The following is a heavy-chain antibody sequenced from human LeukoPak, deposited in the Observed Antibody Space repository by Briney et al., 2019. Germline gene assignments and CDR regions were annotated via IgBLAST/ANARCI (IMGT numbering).Heavy chain of an antibody. CDR2: IYPDDSDT. D-gene: IGHD3-22*01. CDR3: ARSMTRIVEDAFDI. J-gene: IGHJ3*02. V-gene: IGHV5-51*01. Sequence: GESLRISCQGYGHSFTNYWIAWARQMPGKGLEWMGIIYPDDSDTRYSPSFQGQVSISADKSITTAYLHWSSLKASDTAMYYCARSMTRIVEDAFDIWGQGTMVTVSS. CDR1: GHSFTNYW.